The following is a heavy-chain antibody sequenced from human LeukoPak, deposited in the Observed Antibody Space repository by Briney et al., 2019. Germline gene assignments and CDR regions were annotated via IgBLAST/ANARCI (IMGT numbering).Heavy chain of an antibody. V-gene: IGHV4-39*01. D-gene: IGHD6-13*01. Sequence: SETLSLTCTVSGGSISTSDYYWGWIRQPPGKGLEWIGSMYYSGSTYYNPSLKSRVTISVDTSKNQFSLRLSSVTAADTAVYYCATHRAAAASFDYWGQGTLVTVSS. CDR1: GGSISTSDYY. CDR3: ATHRAAAASFDY. J-gene: IGHJ4*02. CDR2: MYYSGST.